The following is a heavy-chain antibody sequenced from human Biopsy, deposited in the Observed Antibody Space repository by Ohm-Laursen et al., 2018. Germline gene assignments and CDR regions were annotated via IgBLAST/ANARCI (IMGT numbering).Heavy chain of an antibody. J-gene: IGHJ6*02. CDR2: IEPNNGDT. V-gene: IGHV1-2*02. Sequence: ASVKVSCKTSGYTYPDYYVHWVRQAPGQGLEWMGWIEPNNGDTDYSQRFQGRVTLAWDRSTSTGYMDVSSLRSGDTALYYCATRGGDDFWSGHYSEIYYYYTLDVWGQGTTVTVSS. CDR1: GYTYPDYY. CDR3: ATRGGDDFWSGHYSEIYYYYTLDV. D-gene: IGHD3-3*01.